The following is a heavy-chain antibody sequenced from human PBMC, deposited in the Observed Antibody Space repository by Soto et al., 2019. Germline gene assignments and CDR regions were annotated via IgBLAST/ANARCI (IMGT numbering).Heavy chain of an antibody. Sequence: QVQLQESGPGLVKPSQTLSLTCTVSGGSISSGGYYWSWIRQHPGKGLEWIGYIYYSGSTYYNPSLQGRVTISVDTSKNQFSLKLRSVTAADTAVYYCARGSVVAATLFDYWGQGTLVTVSS. CDR1: GGSISSGGYY. D-gene: IGHD2-15*01. CDR3: ARGSVVAATLFDY. V-gene: IGHV4-31*03. J-gene: IGHJ4*02. CDR2: IYYSGST.